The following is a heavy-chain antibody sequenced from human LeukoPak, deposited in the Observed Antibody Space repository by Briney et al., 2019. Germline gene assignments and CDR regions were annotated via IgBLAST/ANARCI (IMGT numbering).Heavy chain of an antibody. D-gene: IGHD3-10*02. Sequence: GGSLRLSCAASGFTFSSYAMTWARQAPGKGLEWVSTVSGSGGSTYYADSVKGRFTISRDNSKNTLFLQMNSLRAEDTAVYYCAELGITMIGGVWGKGTTVTISS. J-gene: IGHJ6*04. CDR2: VSGSGGST. V-gene: IGHV3-23*01. CDR3: AELGITMIGGV. CDR1: GFTFSSYA.